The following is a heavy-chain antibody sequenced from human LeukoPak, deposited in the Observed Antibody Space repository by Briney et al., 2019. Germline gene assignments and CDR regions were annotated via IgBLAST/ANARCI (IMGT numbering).Heavy chain of an antibody. Sequence: PWGSLILSCAASGFTFSTYAMSWVRQAPGKGLEWVSAIGGSGGSTYYADSVKGRFTISRDSSKNTLYLQMNSLRAEDTAVYYCAKGVGGTPFDYWGQGTLVTVSS. V-gene: IGHV3-23*01. CDR3: AKGVGGTPFDY. CDR2: IGGSGGST. D-gene: IGHD1-26*01. J-gene: IGHJ4*02. CDR1: GFTFSTYA.